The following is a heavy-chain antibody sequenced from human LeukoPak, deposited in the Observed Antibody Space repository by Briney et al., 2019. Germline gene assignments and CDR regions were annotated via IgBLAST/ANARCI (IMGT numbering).Heavy chain of an antibody. D-gene: IGHD5-12*01. V-gene: IGHV1-69*05. CDR2: IIPIFGTA. CDR1: GGTFSSYA. CDR3: ARELPDMVAPDAFDI. Sequence: ASVKVSCKASGGTFSSYAISWVRQAPGQGLEWMGRIIPIFGTANYAQKFQGRVTITTDGSTSTAYMELSSLRSEDTAVYYCARELPDMVAPDAFDIWGQGTMVTVSS. J-gene: IGHJ3*02.